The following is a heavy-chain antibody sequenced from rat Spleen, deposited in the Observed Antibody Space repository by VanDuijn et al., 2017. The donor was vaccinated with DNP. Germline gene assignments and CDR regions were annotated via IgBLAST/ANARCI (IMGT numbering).Heavy chain of an antibody. Sequence: EVQLVESGGGLVQPGRSLKLSCAASGFTFSDYYMAWVRQAPTKGLEWVAYIGSDGYAPYYGDSVKGRFTISRDNAKSTLYLQMNSLRSEETGTYYCAITTTAFDYWGQGVMVTVSS. V-gene: IGHV5-22*01. D-gene: IGHD1-10*01. J-gene: IGHJ2*01. CDR1: GFTFSDYY. CDR3: AITTTAFDY. CDR2: IGSDGYAP.